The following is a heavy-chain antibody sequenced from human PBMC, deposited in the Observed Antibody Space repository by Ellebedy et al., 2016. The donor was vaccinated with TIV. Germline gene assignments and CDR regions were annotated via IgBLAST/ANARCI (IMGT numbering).Heavy chain of an antibody. Sequence: MPSETLSLTCTVSGGSISSYYWSWIRQPPGKGLEWIGYIYYSGSTNYNPSLKSRVTISVDTSKNQFSLKLSSVTAADTAAYYCARGEVTLYYYGMDVWGQGTTVTVSS. CDR2: IYYSGST. J-gene: IGHJ6*02. CDR3: ARGEVTLYYYGMDV. V-gene: IGHV4-59*01. CDR1: GGSISSYY.